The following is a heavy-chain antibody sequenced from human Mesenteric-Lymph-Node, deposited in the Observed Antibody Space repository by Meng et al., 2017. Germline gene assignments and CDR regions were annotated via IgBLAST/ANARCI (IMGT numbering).Heavy chain of an antibody. CDR2: ISSSSRYI. CDR3: AGSLYYYDSSGYYYGGGY. J-gene: IGHJ4*02. V-gene: IGHV3-21*01. CDR1: GFTFSSYS. Sequence: ESLKIPFAASGFTFSSYSMNWVRQAPGKGLEWVSSISSSSRYIYYADSVKGRFTISRDNAKNSLYLQMNRLGAEDTAVYYCAGSLYYYDSSGYYYGGGYWGQGTLVTVSS. D-gene: IGHD3-22*01.